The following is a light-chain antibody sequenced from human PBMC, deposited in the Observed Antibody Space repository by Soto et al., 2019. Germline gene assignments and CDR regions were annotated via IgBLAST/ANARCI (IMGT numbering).Light chain of an antibody. CDR2: DVS. CDR3: ASYTTSSTYV. V-gene: IGLV2-14*01. J-gene: IGLJ1*01. Sequence: LTQPASVSGSPGQSIAISCTGTSSDIGGYSYVSWYQQQPGKAPKLVISDVSNRPSGVSDRFSGSKSGNTASLTISGLQTEDEADYYCASYTTSSTYVFGTGTKVTVL. CDR1: SSDIGGYSY.